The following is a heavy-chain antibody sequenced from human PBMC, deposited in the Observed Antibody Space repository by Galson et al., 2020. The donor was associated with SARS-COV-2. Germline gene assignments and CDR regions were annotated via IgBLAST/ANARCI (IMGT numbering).Heavy chain of an antibody. D-gene: IGHD3-10*01. Sequence: SAKVSCKASGGTFSSYAISWVRQAPGQGLEWMGGIIPIFGTANYAQKFQGRVTITADESTSTAYMELSSLRSEDTAVYYCARDHPLPYYCGSGSYFGPGTNYGMDVWGQGTTVTVSS. CDR2: IIPIFGTA. V-gene: IGHV1-69*13. CDR1: GGTFSSYA. J-gene: IGHJ6*02. CDR3: ARDHPLPYYCGSGSYFGPGTNYGMDV.